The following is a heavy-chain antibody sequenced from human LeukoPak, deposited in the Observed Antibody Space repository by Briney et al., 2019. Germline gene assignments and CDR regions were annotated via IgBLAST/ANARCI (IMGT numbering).Heavy chain of an antibody. D-gene: IGHD5-18*01. Sequence: GGSLRLSCAASGFTFGRFWMHWVRQPPGKGLVWVSRIDTDGSTTTYADSVKGRFTISRDYAKNTVYLQINSLRAEDTAVYYCATLHSFGNDYWGQGVLVTVSS. J-gene: IGHJ4*02. V-gene: IGHV3-74*01. CDR2: IDTDGSTT. CDR3: ATLHSFGNDY. CDR1: GFTFGRFW.